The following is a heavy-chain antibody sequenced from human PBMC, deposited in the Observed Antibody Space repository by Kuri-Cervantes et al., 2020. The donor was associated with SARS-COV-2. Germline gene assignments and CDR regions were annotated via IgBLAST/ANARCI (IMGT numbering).Heavy chain of an antibody. J-gene: IGHJ4*02. CDR1: GGSISSGSYY. Sequence: LRLSCTVSGGSISSGSYYWSWIRQPAGKGLEWIGRIYTSGSTNYNPSLKSRVTISVDTSKNQFSLELSSVTAADTAVYYCARDLAYDSSGYAFDYWGQGTLVTVSS. CDR2: IYTSGST. D-gene: IGHD3-22*01. CDR3: ARDLAYDSSGYAFDY. V-gene: IGHV4-61*02.